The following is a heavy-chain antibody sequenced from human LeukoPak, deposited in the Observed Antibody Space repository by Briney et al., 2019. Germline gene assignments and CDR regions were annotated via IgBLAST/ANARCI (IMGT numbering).Heavy chain of an antibody. CDR2: IYHSGST. D-gene: IGHD1-26*01. V-gene: IGHV4-38-2*02. CDR1: GYSISSGYY. Sequence: SEALSLTCTVSGYSISSGYYWGWIRQPPGKGLEWIGSIYHSGSTYYNPSLKSRVTISVDTSKNQFSLKLSSVTAADTAVYYCAARRVGATALDYWGQGTLVTVSS. J-gene: IGHJ4*02. CDR3: AARRVGATALDY.